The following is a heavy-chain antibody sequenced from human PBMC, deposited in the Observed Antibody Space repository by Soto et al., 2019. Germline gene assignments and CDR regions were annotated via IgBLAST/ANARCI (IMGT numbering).Heavy chain of an antibody. CDR3: ARDLMGYAMDV. CDR1: GFTSSSYH. Sequence: GGSLRLSCAASGFTSSSYHMDWVRQAPGKGLEWVSYISSASSAIYYADSVKGRFTISRDNAKNSLFLQMNSLRAEDTAVYYCARDLMGYAMDVWGQGTTVTVSS. J-gene: IGHJ6*02. CDR2: ISSASSAI. D-gene: IGHD2-8*01. V-gene: IGHV3-48*03.